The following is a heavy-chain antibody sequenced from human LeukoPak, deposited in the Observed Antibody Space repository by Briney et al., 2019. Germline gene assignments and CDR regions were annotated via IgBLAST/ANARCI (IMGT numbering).Heavy chain of an antibody. D-gene: IGHD3-3*01. CDR2: IIPIFGTA. CDR3: ARANYDFPPYNWFDP. V-gene: IGHV1-69*13. J-gene: IGHJ5*02. Sequence: SVKVSCKASGGTLSSYTITWVRQAPGQGLEWMGGIIPIFGTADYAQKFQGRVTITADESTSTAYMELSSLRSEDTAVYYCARANYDFPPYNWFDPWGQGTLVTVSS. CDR1: GGTLSSYT.